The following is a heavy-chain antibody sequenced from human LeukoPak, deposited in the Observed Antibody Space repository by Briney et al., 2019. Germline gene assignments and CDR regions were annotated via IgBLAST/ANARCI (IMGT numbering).Heavy chain of an antibody. CDR3: ARASPGVTMDY. CDR2: VWYDGKNK. D-gene: IGHD2-21*02. CDR1: GFTFSSYG. Sequence: GGSLRLSCAASGFTFSSYGIHWVRQAPGEGLEWVAIVWYDGKNKFYGDSVKGRFTISRDNSKNTVDLQMNSLRVEDTAVYYCARASPGVTMDYWGQGTPVTVSS. J-gene: IGHJ4*02. V-gene: IGHV3-33*01.